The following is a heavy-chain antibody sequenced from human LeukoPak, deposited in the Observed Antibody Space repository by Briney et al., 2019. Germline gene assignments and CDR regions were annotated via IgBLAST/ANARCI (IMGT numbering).Heavy chain of an antibody. J-gene: IGHJ6*02. V-gene: IGHV1-69*13. CDR3: ARIDIVVVPAATGPAADYYYGMDV. Sequence: SVKVSCKASGGTFSSYAISWVRKAPGQGLEWMGGIIPIFGTANYAQKFQGRVTITADESTSTAYMELSSLRSEDTAVYYCARIDIVVVPAATGPAADYYYGMDVWGQGTTVTVSS. CDR2: IIPIFGTA. CDR1: GGTFSSYA. D-gene: IGHD2-2*01.